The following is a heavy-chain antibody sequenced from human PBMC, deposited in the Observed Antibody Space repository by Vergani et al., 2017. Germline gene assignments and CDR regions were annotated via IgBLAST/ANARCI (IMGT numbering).Heavy chain of an antibody. CDR1: GYSFTSYW. CDR3: AREVAAAGNSWFDP. V-gene: IGHV5-51*01. D-gene: IGHD6-13*01. J-gene: IGHJ5*02. CDR2: IYPGDSDT. Sequence: EVQMVQSGAEVKKPGESLTISCKGSGYSFTSYWIGWVRQMPGKGLEWMGIIYPGDSDTIYSPSFQGQVTISADKSSSTAYLQWSSQKAAATAMYYCAREVAAAGNSWFDPWGQGTLVTVSS.